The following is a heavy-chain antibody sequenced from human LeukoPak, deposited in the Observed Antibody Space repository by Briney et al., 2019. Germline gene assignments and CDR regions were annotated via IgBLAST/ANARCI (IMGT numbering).Heavy chain of an antibody. CDR3: ARDIREVGATHYFDY. Sequence: SETLSLTCTVSGFFITSYYWSWIRQPPGKGLEWIGLIHYSGSTTYNPSLKSRVTMSVDTSKNQFSLQLRSVTAADTALYYCARDIREVGATHYFDYWGQGTLVTVTS. CDR2: IHYSGST. J-gene: IGHJ4*02. D-gene: IGHD1-26*01. CDR1: GFFITSYY. V-gene: IGHV4-59*01.